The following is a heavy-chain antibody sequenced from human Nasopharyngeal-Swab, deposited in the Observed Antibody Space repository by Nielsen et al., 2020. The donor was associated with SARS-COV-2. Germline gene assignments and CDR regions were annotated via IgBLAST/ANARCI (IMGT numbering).Heavy chain of an antibody. V-gene: IGHV3-48*04. CDR3: ASAHRAYGDSGYYPLDY. CDR2: ITSSSGII. CDR1: GFNFNYYS. Sequence: GRSLKISCAASGFNFNYYSMNWVRQAPGKGLEWVSYITSSSGIIYYADSVKGRFTISRDNAKNLLYLQMNSLRAEDTAVYYCASAHRAYGDSGYYPLDYWGKGTLVTVSS. D-gene: IGHD3-22*01. J-gene: IGHJ4*02.